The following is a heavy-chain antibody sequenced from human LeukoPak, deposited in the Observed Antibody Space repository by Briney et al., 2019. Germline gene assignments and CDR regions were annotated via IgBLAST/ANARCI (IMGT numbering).Heavy chain of an antibody. CDR2: IRSKANSYAT. D-gene: IGHD3-22*01. Sequence: GGSLRLSCAASGFTFSGSAMHWVRQASGKGLEWVGRIRSKANSYATAYAASVKGRFTISRDDSKNTAYLQMNSLKTEDTAVYYCAKDLTMIVVAPNWFDPWGQGTLVTVSS. CDR1: GFTFSGSA. J-gene: IGHJ5*02. V-gene: IGHV3-73*01. CDR3: AKDLTMIVVAPNWFDP.